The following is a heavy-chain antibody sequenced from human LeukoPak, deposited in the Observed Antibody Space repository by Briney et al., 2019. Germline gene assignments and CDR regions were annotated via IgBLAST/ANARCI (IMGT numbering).Heavy chain of an antibody. CDR1: GGSISSYY. Sequence: SETLSLTCTVSGGSISSYYWGWIRQPPGKGLEWIGSIFHSGSTYYNPSLKSRVTISVDTSNNQLSLRLWSVTASDTAVYYCARLYQGKRPPDYWGQGTLVTVSS. J-gene: IGHJ4*02. V-gene: IGHV4-39*01. CDR3: ARLYQGKRPPDY. CDR2: IFHSGST. D-gene: IGHD6-25*01.